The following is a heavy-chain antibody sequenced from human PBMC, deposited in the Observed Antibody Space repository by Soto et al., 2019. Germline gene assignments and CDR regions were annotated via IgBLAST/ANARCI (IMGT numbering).Heavy chain of an antibody. V-gene: IGHV4-39*01. CDR2: IYYSGST. Sequence: QLQLQESGPGLVKPSETLSLTCTVSGGSISSSSYYWGWIRQPPGKGLEWIGSIYYSGSTYYNPSHKRRVTISVDTSKNQFPLKLSSVTAADTAVYYCARHSNIRYFDWLLSPIDYWGQGTLVTVSS. CDR3: ARHSNIRYFDWLLSPIDY. CDR1: GGSISSSSYY. D-gene: IGHD3-9*01. J-gene: IGHJ4*02.